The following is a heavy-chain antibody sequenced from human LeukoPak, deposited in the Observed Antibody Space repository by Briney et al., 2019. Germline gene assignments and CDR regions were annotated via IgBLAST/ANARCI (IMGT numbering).Heavy chain of an antibody. CDR1: GFTFDDYA. Sequence: GGSLRLSCSASGFTFDDYAMSWVRQAPGKGLERVSGINWNGGSTGYADSVKGRFTISRDNAKNSLYLQMNSLRAEDTALYYCARAAAASYYSYYVDVWGKGTTVTVSS. CDR3: ARAAAASYYSYYVDV. V-gene: IGHV3-20*04. CDR2: INWNGGST. J-gene: IGHJ6*03. D-gene: IGHD6-13*01.